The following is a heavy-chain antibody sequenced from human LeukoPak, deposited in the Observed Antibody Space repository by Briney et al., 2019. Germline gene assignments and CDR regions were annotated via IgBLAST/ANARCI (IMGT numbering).Heavy chain of an antibody. CDR3: ARDRAIQLWSRLDAFDI. D-gene: IGHD5-18*01. CDR1: GFTFSSYS. J-gene: IGHJ3*02. Sequence: PGGSLRLSCAASGFTFSSYSMNWVRQAPGKGLEWVSSISSSSSYIYYADSVKGRFTISRDNAKNSLYLQMNSLRAEDTAVYYCARDRAIQLWSRLDAFDIWGQGTMVTVSS. CDR2: ISSSSSYI. V-gene: IGHV3-21*01.